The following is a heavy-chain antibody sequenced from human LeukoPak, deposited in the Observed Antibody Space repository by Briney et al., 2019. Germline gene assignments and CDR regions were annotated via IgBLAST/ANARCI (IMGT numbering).Heavy chain of an antibody. J-gene: IGHJ3*01. CDR3: AREGDIYAFDF. CDR2: INPSGGSV. CDR1: GYTFTNYF. V-gene: IGHV1-46*01. D-gene: IGHD2-21*01. Sequence: ASVKVSCKVSGYTFTNYFMHWVRQAPGQGLECLGIINPSGGSVSYVQKFQGRVTMTRDTSTSTVYMELSSLRSEDTAMYYCAREGDIYAFDFWGQGTMVTVSS.